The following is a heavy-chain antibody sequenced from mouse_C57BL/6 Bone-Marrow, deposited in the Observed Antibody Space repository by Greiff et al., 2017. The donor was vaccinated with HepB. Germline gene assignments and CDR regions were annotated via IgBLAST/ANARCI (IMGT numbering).Heavy chain of an antibody. Sequence: VQLQQSGPELVKPGASVKISCKASGYTFTDYYMNWVKQSHGKSLEWIGDINPNNGGTSYNQKFKGKATLTVDKSSSTAYMELRSLTSEDSAVYYCARGDYGRVPYAMDYWGQGTSVTVSS. CDR3: ARGDYGRVPYAMDY. J-gene: IGHJ4*01. CDR1: GYTFTDYY. CDR2: INPNNGGT. D-gene: IGHD2-4*01. V-gene: IGHV1-26*01.